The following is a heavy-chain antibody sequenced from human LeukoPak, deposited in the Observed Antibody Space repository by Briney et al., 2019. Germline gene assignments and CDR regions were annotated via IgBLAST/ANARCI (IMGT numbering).Heavy chain of an antibody. J-gene: IGHJ4*02. Sequence: GRSLRLSCAGSGFTFDEYAMHWVRQVPGKGLEWVLGISWDSGSLGYLDSVKGRFTISRDNAKNSLYLQMNSLRSEDTALYYCERDPPPHGNYGASFDYWAKGILFTVSS. V-gene: IGHV3-9*01. D-gene: IGHD1-26*01. CDR2: ISWDSGSL. CDR3: ERDPPPHGNYGASFDY. CDR1: GFTFDEYA.